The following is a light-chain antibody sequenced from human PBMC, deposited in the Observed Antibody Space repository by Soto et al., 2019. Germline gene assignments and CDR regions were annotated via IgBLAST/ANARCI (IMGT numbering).Light chain of an antibody. J-gene: IGKJ5*01. V-gene: IGKV3D-20*01. CDR1: QSVSSSY. Sequence: EIVLTQSPATLSLSPGERATLSCGASQSVSSSYLAWYQQKPGLAPRLLIYDASSRATGIPDRLSGSGSGTDFTLTISRLEPEDFEVYYCQQYGSSPITFGQGTRLEIK. CDR2: DAS. CDR3: QQYGSSPIT.